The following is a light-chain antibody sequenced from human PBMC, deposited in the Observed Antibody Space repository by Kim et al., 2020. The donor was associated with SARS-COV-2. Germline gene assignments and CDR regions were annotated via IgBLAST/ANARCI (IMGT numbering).Light chain of an antibody. CDR2: GKN. Sequence: SSELTQDPAVSVALGQTVRITCQGDSLRSYYASWYQQKPGQAPVLVIYGKNNRPSGLPDRFSGSSSGNTASLTITGVQAEDEADYYCNSRDSSGNHLVFG. V-gene: IGLV3-19*01. J-gene: IGLJ2*01. CDR3: NSRDSSGNHLV. CDR1: SLRSYY.